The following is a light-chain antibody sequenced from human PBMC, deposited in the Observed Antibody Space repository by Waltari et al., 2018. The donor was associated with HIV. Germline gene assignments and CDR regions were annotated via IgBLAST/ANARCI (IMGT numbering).Light chain of an antibody. Sequence: QSALTQPPSASGSPGQSITISCTGTTSDVGGHNYVSWYQQHPDKAPKLIIYEVTQRPSGVPDLFSGSKSGNTASLTISGLQPEDEAHYHCSSYAGSDNYVLFGGGTKLTVL. CDR2: EVT. V-gene: IGLV2-8*01. J-gene: IGLJ2*01. CDR1: TSDVGGHNY. CDR3: SSYAGSDNYVL.